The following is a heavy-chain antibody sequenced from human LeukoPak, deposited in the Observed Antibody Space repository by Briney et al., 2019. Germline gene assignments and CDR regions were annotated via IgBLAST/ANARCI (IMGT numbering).Heavy chain of an antibody. CDR1: GFTFSRYW. CDR2: IKEDGSEK. CDR3: ARDGGTNDL. J-gene: IGHJ3*01. V-gene: IGHV3-7*04. Sequence: GGSLRLSCAASGFTFSRYWMTWVRQAPGKGLEWVANIKEDGSEKYYVDSVKGRFTISRDNANNSLCLQMNSLRAEDTAVYYCARDGGTNDLWGQGTMVTVSS. D-gene: IGHD1-7*01.